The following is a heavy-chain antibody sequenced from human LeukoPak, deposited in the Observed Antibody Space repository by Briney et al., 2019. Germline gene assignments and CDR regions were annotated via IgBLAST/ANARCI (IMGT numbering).Heavy chain of an antibody. J-gene: IGHJ4*02. V-gene: IGHV4-59*01. D-gene: IGHD3-22*01. CDR1: GGSISSYY. CDR3: ARVKSYYDSSGYYLRGYYFDY. Sequence: SETLSLTCTVPGGSISSYYWSWIRQPPGKGLEWIGYIYYSGSINYNPSLKSRVTISVDTSKNQFSLKLSSVTAADTAVYYCARVKSYYDSSGYYLRGYYFDYWGQGTLVTVSS. CDR2: IYYSGSI.